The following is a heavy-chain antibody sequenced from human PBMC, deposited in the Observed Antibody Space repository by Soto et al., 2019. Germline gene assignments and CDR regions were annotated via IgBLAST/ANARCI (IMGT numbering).Heavy chain of an antibody. CDR1: GGSTSSYY. J-gene: IGHJ5*02. Sequence: SETLSLTCTVSGGSTSSYYWSWIRQPPGKGLEWIGYIYYSGSTNYNPSLKSRVTMSVDTSKNQFSLKLRSVTAADTAVYYCARAGDDVWSGYYEWFDPWGQGTLVTVSS. CDR2: IYYSGST. V-gene: IGHV4-59*01. CDR3: ARAGDDVWSGYYEWFDP. D-gene: IGHD3-3*01.